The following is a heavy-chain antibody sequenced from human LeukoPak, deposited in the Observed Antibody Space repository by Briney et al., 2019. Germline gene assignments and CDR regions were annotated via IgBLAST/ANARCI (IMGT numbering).Heavy chain of an antibody. D-gene: IGHD2-21*02. Sequence: GESLKISFKGSGYSFTSYWIGWVRQMPGKGLEWMGIIYPGDSDTRYSPSFQGQVTISADKSISTAYLQWSSLKASDTAMYYCARVPYCGGDCLGAFDIWGQGTMVTVSS. CDR1: GYSFTSYW. V-gene: IGHV5-51*01. CDR3: ARVPYCGGDCLGAFDI. J-gene: IGHJ3*02. CDR2: IYPGDSDT.